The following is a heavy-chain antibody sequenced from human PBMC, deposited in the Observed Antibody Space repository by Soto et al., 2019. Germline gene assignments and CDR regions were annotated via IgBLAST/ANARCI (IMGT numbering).Heavy chain of an antibody. CDR1: GGSFSGYY. D-gene: IGHD2-15*01. CDR2: INHSGST. J-gene: IGHJ3*02. CDR3: ARIPEGGVVADDAFDI. Sequence: QVQLQQWGAGLLKPSETLSLTCAVYGGSFSGYYWSWIRQPPGKGLEWIGEINHSGSTNYNPSLKSRVTISVDTSKNQFSLKLSSVTAADTAVYYCARIPEGGVVADDAFDIWGQGKMVTVSS. V-gene: IGHV4-34*01.